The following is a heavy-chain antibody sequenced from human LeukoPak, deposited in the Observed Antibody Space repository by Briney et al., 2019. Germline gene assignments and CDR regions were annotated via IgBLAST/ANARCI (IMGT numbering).Heavy chain of an antibody. CDR2: IWFDGSNK. CDR3: AKDMYTALPRGGAFDV. D-gene: IGHD5-18*01. Sequence: GGSLRLSCAASGFTFSAYGLHWVRQAPGKGLMWVAFIWFDGSNKHYTDSVRGRFTISRDNSKNTLYLQMNNLRPEDTAVYHCAKDMYTALPRGGAFDVWGLGTMVTVSS. J-gene: IGHJ3*01. V-gene: IGHV3-30*02. CDR1: GFTFSAYG.